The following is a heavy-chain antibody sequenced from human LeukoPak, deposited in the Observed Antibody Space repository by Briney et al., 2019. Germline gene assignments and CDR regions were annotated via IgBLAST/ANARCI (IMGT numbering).Heavy chain of an antibody. CDR3: ARDLHGDWFDP. CDR1: GGSISSGSYY. Sequence: SQTLSLTCTVSGGSISSGSYYWNWIRQPAGKGLEWIGRIYTSGSTNYNPSLKSRVIISVDTSKNLFSLKLSSVTAADTAVYYCARDLHGDWFDPWGQGTLVTVSS. V-gene: IGHV4-61*02. CDR2: IYTSGST. J-gene: IGHJ5*02. D-gene: IGHD3-3*01.